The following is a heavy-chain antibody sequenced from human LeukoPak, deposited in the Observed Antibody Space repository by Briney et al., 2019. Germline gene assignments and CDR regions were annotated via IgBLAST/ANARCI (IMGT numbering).Heavy chain of an antibody. V-gene: IGHV4-39*01. Sequence: SQTLSLSCTVSGVSIRSSSLYCGWVRQSPGEGLEWIGTIHYSGTTSYNPSLKSRVTMSLETSNNQFSLKLTSVTAADTGVYFCVTRSTGSYSDYWGQGTLVTVSS. J-gene: IGHJ4*02. CDR1: GVSIRSSSLY. CDR2: IHYSGTT. D-gene: IGHD1-26*01. CDR3: VTRSTGSYSDY.